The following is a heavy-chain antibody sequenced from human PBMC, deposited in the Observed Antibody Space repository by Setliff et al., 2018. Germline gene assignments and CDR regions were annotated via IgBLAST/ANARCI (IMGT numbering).Heavy chain of an antibody. Sequence: SETLSLTCTVYGGSFSNYYWSWIRQPPGKGLEWSGEINHSGSTNYNPSLTSRVTISVDTSKNQFSLKLSSVTAAETAVYYCARDQWVRSPPLSFSYSMDVWGQGTTVTVSS. CDR1: GGSFSNYY. CDR3: ARDQWVRSPPLSFSYSMDV. J-gene: IGHJ6*02. V-gene: IGHV4-34*01. D-gene: IGHD5-12*01. CDR2: INHSGST.